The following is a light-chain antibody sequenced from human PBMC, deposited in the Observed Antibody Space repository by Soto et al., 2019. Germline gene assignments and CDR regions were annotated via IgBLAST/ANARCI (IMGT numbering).Light chain of an antibody. Sequence: IQLTQSPSSLSASXXDXXXXXXXASQGISSHLAWYQQKPGKAPKLLIYAASTLQTGVPSRFSGGGSGTDFTLTLSSLQPEDFATYYCQQVNSFPSTFGQGTRLEIK. V-gene: IGKV1-9*01. J-gene: IGKJ5*01. CDR1: QGISSH. CDR2: AAS. CDR3: QQVNSFPST.